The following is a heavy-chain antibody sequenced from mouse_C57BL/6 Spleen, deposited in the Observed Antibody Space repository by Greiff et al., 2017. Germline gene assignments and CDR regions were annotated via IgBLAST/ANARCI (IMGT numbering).Heavy chain of an antibody. D-gene: IGHD2-4*01. CDR3: ARYDYTSYAMDY. CDR2: IHPNSGST. J-gene: IGHJ4*01. CDR1: GYTFTSYW. Sequence: VQLQQPGAELVKPGASVKLSCKASGYTFTSYWMHWVKQRPGQGLEWIGMIHPNSGSTNYNEKFKSKATLTVDKSSSTAYMQLSSLTSEDSAVYYCARYDYTSYAMDYWGQGTSVTVSS. V-gene: IGHV1-64*01.